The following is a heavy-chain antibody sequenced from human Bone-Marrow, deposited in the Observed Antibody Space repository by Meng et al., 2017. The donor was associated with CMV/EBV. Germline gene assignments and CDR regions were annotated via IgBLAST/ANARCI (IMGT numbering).Heavy chain of an antibody. D-gene: IGHD5-18*01. CDR3: AARGYNYGQNFEY. J-gene: IGHJ4*02. CDR1: GYTFTDYY. Sequence: QVEVVQFGNEVAKPGASVKVSCKASGYTFTDYYMHWVRQAPGQGLEWMGWINPNSGGTSYAQKFQGRVTMTRDTSINTAYMELTSLTPDDTAVYYCAARGYNYGQNFEYWGQGTLVTVSS. CDR2: INPNSGGT. V-gene: IGHV1-2*02.